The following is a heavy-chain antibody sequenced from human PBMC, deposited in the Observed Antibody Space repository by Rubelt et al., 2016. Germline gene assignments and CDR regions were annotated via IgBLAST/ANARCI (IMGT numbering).Heavy chain of an antibody. CDR3: ATAEWLAYGLDV. V-gene: IGHV1-24*01. Sequence: QVQLVQSGAEVKKPGASVKVSCKVSGYALTELSMHWVRQAPGKGLEWMGGFDPEDGGTIYAQKFQGRVTMTADTSTDTAYMELRSLRSDDTAVYYCATAEWLAYGLDVWGQGTTVTVSS. CDR2: FDPEDGGT. D-gene: IGHD3-3*01. J-gene: IGHJ6*02. CDR1: GYALTELS.